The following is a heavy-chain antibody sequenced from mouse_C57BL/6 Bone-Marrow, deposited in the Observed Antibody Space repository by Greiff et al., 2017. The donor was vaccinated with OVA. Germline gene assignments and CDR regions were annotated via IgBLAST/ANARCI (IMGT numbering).Heavy chain of an antibody. CDR1: GYTFTSYD. J-gene: IGHJ1*03. CDR3: ARNYDYDGGSLYWYFDV. V-gene: IGHV1-85*01. Sequence: VKLQESGPELVKPGASVKLSCKASGYTFTSYDINWVKQRPGQGLEWIGWIYPRDGSTKYNEKFKGKATLTVDTSSSTAYMELHSLTSEDSAVYFCARNYDYDGGSLYWYFDVWGTGTTVTVSS. D-gene: IGHD2-4*01. CDR2: IYPRDGST.